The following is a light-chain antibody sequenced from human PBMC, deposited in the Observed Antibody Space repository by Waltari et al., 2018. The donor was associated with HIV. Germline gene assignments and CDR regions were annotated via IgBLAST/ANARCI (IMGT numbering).Light chain of an antibody. Sequence: DIQMSQSPSTLSASVGDRVTVTCRASQSIGSWLAWYQQKPGQAPKLLMYRASSLESGVPSRFSGSESGTEFTLTISGLQPDDSATYYCQQYNSYPYTFGQGTKLEIK. CDR1: QSIGSW. CDR2: RAS. CDR3: QQYNSYPYT. V-gene: IGKV1-5*03. J-gene: IGKJ2*01.